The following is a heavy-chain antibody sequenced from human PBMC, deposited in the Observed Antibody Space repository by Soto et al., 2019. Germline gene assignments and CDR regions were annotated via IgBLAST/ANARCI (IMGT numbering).Heavy chain of an antibody. CDR1: GFSFGSSW. CDR3: ARDVSPGSSSLYLDAFDI. D-gene: IGHD6-13*01. CDR2: IKKDGSQI. Sequence: EVQLVESGGGLVQPGGSLRLSCVASGFSFGSSWMTWVRQAPGKGLEWVANIKKDGSQISYLDSVRGRFTISRDNAKNSLYLQMNSLRAEDTALYYCARDVSPGSSSLYLDAFDIWGRGTMVTVSS. V-gene: IGHV3-7*05. J-gene: IGHJ3*02.